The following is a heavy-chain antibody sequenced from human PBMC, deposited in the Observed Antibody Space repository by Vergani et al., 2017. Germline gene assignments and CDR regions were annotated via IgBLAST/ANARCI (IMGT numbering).Heavy chain of an antibody. CDR3: AKDLTGSGSYYMGDYFDY. D-gene: IGHD3-10*01. Sequence: QLVESGGGWVQPGGSLRLSCVVSGFDFSSYIMNWVRQAPGKGLEWVSFVSTGTKSQSYAESVKGRFTISRDSAKNSLYLQMDSLRAEDTAVYYCAKDLTGSGSYYMGDYFDYWGQGTLVTVSS. J-gene: IGHJ4*02. CDR1: GFDFSSYI. V-gene: IGHV3-48*01. CDR2: VSTGTKSQ.